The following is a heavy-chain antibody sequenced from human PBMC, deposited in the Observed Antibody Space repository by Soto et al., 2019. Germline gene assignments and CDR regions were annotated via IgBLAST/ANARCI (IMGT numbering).Heavy chain of an antibody. CDR1: GGSISSSSYY. D-gene: IGHD3-9*01. CDR3: ASGGYYDILTGYLARPFDY. Sequence: QLQLQESGPGLVKPSETLSLTCTVSGGSISSSSYYWGWIRQPPGKGLEWIGSIYYSGSTYYNTTRRSRVTIAVDTSKIQFSLKLSSVTAADTAVYYCASGGYYDILTGYLARPFDYWGQGTLVTVSS. CDR2: IYYSGST. V-gene: IGHV4-39*01. J-gene: IGHJ4*02.